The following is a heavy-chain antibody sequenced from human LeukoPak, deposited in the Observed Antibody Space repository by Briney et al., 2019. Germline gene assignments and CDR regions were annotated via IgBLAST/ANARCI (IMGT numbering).Heavy chain of an antibody. V-gene: IGHV1-69*04. CDR3: GSEKPPGSYGMDV. CDR1: GGTFSSYA. D-gene: IGHD3-10*01. CDR2: IIPIFGIA. Sequence: GASAKVSCKASGGTFSSYAISWVRQAPGQGLEWMGRIIPIFGIANYAQKFQGRVTITADKSTSTAYMELSSLRSEDTAVYYCGSEKPPGSYGMDVWGQGTTVTVPS. J-gene: IGHJ6*02.